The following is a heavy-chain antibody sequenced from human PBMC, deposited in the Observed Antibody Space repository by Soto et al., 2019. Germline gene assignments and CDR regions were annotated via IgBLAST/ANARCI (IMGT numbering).Heavy chain of an antibody. V-gene: IGHV1-8*01. CDR2: MNPNSGNT. D-gene: IGHD3-3*01. J-gene: IGHJ5*02. Sequence: ASVKVSCKASGYTFTSYDINWVRLATGQGLEWMGWMNPNSGNTAYAQKFQGRVTMTRNTSISTAYMELSSLRSEDTAVYYCARGRRDGEYWFDPWGQGTLVTVSS. CDR1: GYTFTSYD. CDR3: ARGRRDGEYWFDP.